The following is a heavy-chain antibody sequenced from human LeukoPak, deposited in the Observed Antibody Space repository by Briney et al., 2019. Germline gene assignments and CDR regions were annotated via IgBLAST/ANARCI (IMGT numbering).Heavy chain of an antibody. V-gene: IGHV1-69*05. CDR2: IIPIFGTA. Sequence: SVTVSCKASGGTFSSYAISWVRQAPGQGVEWMGGIIPIFGTANYAQKFQGRVTITTDESTSTAYMELSSLRSEDTAVYYCARSGYCGSTSCLYPFDYWGQGTLVTVSS. CDR1: GGTFSSYA. D-gene: IGHD2-2*01. J-gene: IGHJ4*02. CDR3: ARSGYCGSTSCLYPFDY.